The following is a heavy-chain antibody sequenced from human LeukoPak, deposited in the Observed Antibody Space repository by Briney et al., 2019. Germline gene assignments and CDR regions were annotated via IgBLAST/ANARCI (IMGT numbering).Heavy chain of an antibody. D-gene: IGHD3-10*01. CDR1: GYTFTSYG. CDR2: ISAYNGNT. Sequence: GASVKVSCKASGYTFTSYGISWVRQAPGQGLEWMGWISAYNGNTDYAQKLQGRVTMTTDTTTSTAYMELRSLRSDDTAVYYCARASYYGSGSYSTLNEDYWGQGTLVTVSS. V-gene: IGHV1-18*01. J-gene: IGHJ4*02. CDR3: ARASYYGSGSYSTLNEDY.